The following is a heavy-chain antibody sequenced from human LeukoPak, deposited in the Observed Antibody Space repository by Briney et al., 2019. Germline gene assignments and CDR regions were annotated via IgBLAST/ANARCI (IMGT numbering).Heavy chain of an antibody. Sequence: SETLSLTCAIYGGSLSDSYWSWIRQPPGRGLEWIGEVYHTGSTNYNPSLKTRVTISVDTSKNQFSLEVTSVTVADTAVYYCARGPTRIFDYWGQGILVTVSS. J-gene: IGHJ4*02. CDR3: ARGPTRIFDY. CDR2: VYHTGST. CDR1: GGSLSDSY. V-gene: IGHV4-34*01.